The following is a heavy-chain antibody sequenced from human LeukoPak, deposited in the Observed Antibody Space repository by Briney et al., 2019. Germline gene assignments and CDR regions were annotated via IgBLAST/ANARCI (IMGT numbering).Heavy chain of an antibody. V-gene: IGHV3-74*01. J-gene: IGHJ2*01. CDR2: INSDGSST. CDR1: GFTFSSYW. CDR3: ARVRCSGGSCYPTHWYFDL. Sequence: GGSLRLSCAASGFTFSSYWMHWGRQAPGKGLVWVSRINSDGSSTSYADSVKGRFTISGDNAKNTLYLQMNSLRAEDTAVYYCARVRCSGGSCYPTHWYFDLWGRGTLVTVSS. D-gene: IGHD2-15*01.